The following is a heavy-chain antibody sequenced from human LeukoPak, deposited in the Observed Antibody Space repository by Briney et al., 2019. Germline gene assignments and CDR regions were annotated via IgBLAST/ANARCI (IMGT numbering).Heavy chain of an antibody. D-gene: IGHD4-23*01. CDR1: GGSFSGYY. CDR3: ARGGRWDTMDY. Sequence: SETLSLTCAVYGGSFSGYYWSWIRQPPGKGLEWIGYIYYSGSTNYNPSLKSRVTISVDTSKNHFSLKLSSVTAADTAVYYCARGGRWDTMDYWGQGTLVTVSS. V-gene: IGHV4-59*08. J-gene: IGHJ4*02. CDR2: IYYSGST.